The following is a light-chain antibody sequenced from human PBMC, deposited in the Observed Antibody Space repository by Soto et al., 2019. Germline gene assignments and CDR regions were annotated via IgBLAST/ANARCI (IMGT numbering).Light chain of an antibody. J-gene: IGKJ4*01. CDR3: QQHHTYPPT. Sequence: IQPTQSPSSLSASVGDRVTITCRASQGVSSYLAWYQQKPGKAPNLLIYVTSTLQSGVPSRFSGSGSGTDFTLTISSLQPEDFATYYCQQHHTYPPTLGGGPKVDIK. CDR1: QGVSSY. V-gene: IGKV1-9*01. CDR2: VTS.